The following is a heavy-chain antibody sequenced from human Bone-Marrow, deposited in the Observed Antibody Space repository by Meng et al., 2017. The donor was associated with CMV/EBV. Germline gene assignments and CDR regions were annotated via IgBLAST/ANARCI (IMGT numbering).Heavy chain of an antibody. V-gene: IGHV3-23*03. J-gene: IGHJ4*02. CDR3: AREKRDY. CDR1: GFTFSSYA. CDR2: IYSGGSST. D-gene: IGHD6-25*01. Sequence: GGSLRLSCAASGFTFSSYAMSWVRQAPGKGLEWVSVIYSGGSSTYYADSVKGRFTISRDNSKNTLYLQMNSLRAEDTAVYYCAREKRDYWGQGTLVTVSS.